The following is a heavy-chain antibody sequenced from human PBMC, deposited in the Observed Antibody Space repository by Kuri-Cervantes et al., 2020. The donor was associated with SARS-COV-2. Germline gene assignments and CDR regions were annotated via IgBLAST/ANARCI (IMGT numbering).Heavy chain of an antibody. CDR3: AKVAEEDSSGWYPDYYYGMDV. J-gene: IGHJ6*02. D-gene: IGHD6-19*01. CDR2: ISYDGSNK. Sequence: GGSLRLSCAASGFTFSSYGMHWVRQAPGKGLEWVAVISYDGSNKYYADSVKGRFTISRDNSKNTLYLQMNSLRAEDTAVYYCAKVAEEDSSGWYPDYYYGMDVWGQGTTVTDSS. CDR1: GFTFSSYG. V-gene: IGHV3-30*18.